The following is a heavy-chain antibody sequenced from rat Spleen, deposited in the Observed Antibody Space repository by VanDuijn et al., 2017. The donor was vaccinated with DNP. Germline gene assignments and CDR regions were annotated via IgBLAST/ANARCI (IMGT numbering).Heavy chain of an antibody. V-gene: IGHV5-22*01. CDR3: ARGNYPGINTFDY. J-gene: IGHJ2*01. CDR1: GFTFSYYG. D-gene: IGHD1-4*01. CDR2: ISYDGGST. Sequence: EVQLVESGGGLVQPGRSLKLSCAASGFTFSYYGMAWVRQAPTKGLEWVAYISYDGGSTHYGDSVKGRFTISRVNAKSTLYLQMNSLRSEDTATYYCARGNYPGINTFDYWGQGVMVTVSS.